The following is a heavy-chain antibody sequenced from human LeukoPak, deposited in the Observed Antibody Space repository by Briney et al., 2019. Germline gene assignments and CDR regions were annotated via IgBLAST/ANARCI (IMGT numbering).Heavy chain of an antibody. V-gene: IGHV3-15*01. CDR3: TTGGYGDYRGRFDY. CDR1: GFTFSNAW. D-gene: IGHD4-17*01. J-gene: IGHJ4*02. CDR2: IKSKTDGGTT. Sequence: PGGSLRLSCAASGFTFSNAWMSWVRQAPGKGLEWVGRIKSKTDGGTTDYAAPVKGRFTISRDESKNTLYLQMNSLKTEDTAVYYCTTGGYGDYRGRFDYWGQGTLVTVSS.